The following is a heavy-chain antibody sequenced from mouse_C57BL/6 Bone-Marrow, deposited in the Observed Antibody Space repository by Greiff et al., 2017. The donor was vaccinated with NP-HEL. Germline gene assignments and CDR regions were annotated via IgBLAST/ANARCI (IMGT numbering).Heavy chain of an antibody. Sequence: VQLQQSGPELVKPGASVKISCKASGYTFTDYYMNWVKQSHGKSLEWIGDINPNNGGTSYNQKFKGKATLTVDKSSSTAYMELRSLTSEDSAVYYCARADLLRTWFAYWGQGTLVTVSA. CDR1: GYTFTDYY. CDR3: ARADLLRTWFAY. CDR2: INPNNGGT. V-gene: IGHV1-26*01. J-gene: IGHJ3*01. D-gene: IGHD2-1*01.